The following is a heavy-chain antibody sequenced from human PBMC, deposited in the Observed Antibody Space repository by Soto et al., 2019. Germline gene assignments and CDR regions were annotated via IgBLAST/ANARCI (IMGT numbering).Heavy chain of an antibody. D-gene: IGHD6-13*01. Sequence: PGESLKISCKGSGYNFTSYWITWVRQMPGEGLEWMGRIDPSDSYTNYSPSFQGHVTISTDKSISTAYLEWSSLKASDTAMFYCARQASSTWFTDFDYWGQGTLVTVSS. CDR2: IDPSDSYT. V-gene: IGHV5-10-1*01. CDR1: GYNFTSYW. CDR3: ARQASSTWFTDFDY. J-gene: IGHJ4*02.